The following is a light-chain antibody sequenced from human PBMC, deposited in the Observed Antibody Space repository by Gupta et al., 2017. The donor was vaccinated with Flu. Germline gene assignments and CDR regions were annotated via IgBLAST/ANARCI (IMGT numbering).Light chain of an antibody. CDR3: QQSGSTHLVT. Sequence: DIQMTQSPSSLSASVGDRVTLTCRASRSIINYLNWYQQKPGKAPKLLIYAASSLQSGVPSRFSGSGSGTDFTLTISSRQPEDFATYFCQQSGSTHLVTFGGGTKVEIQ. V-gene: IGKV1-39*01. J-gene: IGKJ4*01. CDR1: RSIINY. CDR2: AAS.